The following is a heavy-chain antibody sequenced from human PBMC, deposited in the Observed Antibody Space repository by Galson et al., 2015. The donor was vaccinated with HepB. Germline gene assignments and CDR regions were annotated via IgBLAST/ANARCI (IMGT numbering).Heavy chain of an antibody. Sequence: LRLSCAASGFTVRSNYMSRVRQAPGKGLEWVSVIYADGSTSYADSVKGRFTVSRDNSRNTLYLQMNSLRVEDTAMYYCAIYRVVPAATVYYYGMDVWGQGTTVTVSS. CDR3: AIYRVVPAATVYYYGMDV. V-gene: IGHV3-53*01. CDR2: IYADGST. CDR1: GFTVRSNY. J-gene: IGHJ6*02. D-gene: IGHD2-2*01.